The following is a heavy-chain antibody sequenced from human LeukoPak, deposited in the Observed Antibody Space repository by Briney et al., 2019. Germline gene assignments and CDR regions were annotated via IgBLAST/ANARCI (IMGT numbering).Heavy chain of an antibody. V-gene: IGHV4-59*01. D-gene: IGHD2-21*01. CDR3: ARVWWGFPYFDY. CDR1: GGSISSYY. Sequence: SETLSLTCTVSGGSISSYYWSWIRQPPGKGLEWIGYIYYSGSTNYNPSLKSRVTISVDTSKNQFSLKLSSVTAADTAVYYCARVWWGFPYFDYWGQGTLVTVSS. CDR2: IYYSGST. J-gene: IGHJ4*02.